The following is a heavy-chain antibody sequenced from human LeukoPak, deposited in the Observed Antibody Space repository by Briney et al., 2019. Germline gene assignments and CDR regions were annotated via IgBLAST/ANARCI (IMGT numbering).Heavy chain of an antibody. CDR2: ISQDGGES. CDR1: GFNFNTYW. CDR3: TRLQSYFNS. J-gene: IGHJ1*01. Sequence: GESLRLSCAASGFNFNTYWMAWVRQAPAGKGLERVASISQDGGESYYADSVRGRFTISRDNAKNTLYLQMNSLRAEDTTMYYCTRLQSYFNSWGQGTLVTVPS. V-gene: IGHV3-7*01. D-gene: IGHD2/OR15-2a*01.